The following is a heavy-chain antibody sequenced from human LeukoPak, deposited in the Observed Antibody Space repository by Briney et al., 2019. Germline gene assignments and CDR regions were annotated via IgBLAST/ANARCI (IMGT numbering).Heavy chain of an antibody. CDR2: ISYDGSNE. V-gene: IGHV3-30*18. CDR3: AKGTFVFDSSGYYPDY. Sequence: PGGSLRLSCAASGFTFSSYGMHWVRQAPGKGLEWVAVISYDGSNEYYADSVKGRFTISRDNSKNTLYLQMNSLRAEDTAVYYCAKGTFVFDSSGYYPDYWGQGTLVTVSS. D-gene: IGHD3-22*01. CDR1: GFTFSSYG. J-gene: IGHJ4*02.